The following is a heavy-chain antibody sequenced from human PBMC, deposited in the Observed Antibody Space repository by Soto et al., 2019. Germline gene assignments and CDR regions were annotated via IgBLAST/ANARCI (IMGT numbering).Heavy chain of an antibody. V-gene: IGHV4-4*02. CDR2: IYHSGST. J-gene: IGHJ3*02. CDR3: ARGPSTTVQDAFDI. Sequence: PSETLSLTCAVSGGSISSTNWWSWVRQPPGKGLEWIGEIYHSGSTNYNPSLKSRITIPVDKSKNQFSLRLSSVTAADTAVYYCARGPSTTVQDAFDIWGQGTMVTASS. CDR1: GGSISSTNW. D-gene: IGHD4-17*01.